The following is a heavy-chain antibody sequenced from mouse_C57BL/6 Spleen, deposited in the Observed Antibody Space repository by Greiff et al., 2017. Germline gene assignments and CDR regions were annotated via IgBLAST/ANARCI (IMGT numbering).Heavy chain of an antibody. CDR2: FRNKANGYTT. D-gene: IGHD3-3*01. J-gene: IGHJ2*01. V-gene: IGHV7-3*01. CDR1: GFTFTDYY. Sequence: EVKLVESGGGLVQPGGSLRLSCAASGFTFTDYYMSWVRQPPGKALAWLGFFRNKANGYTTEYSASVKGRFPISRDNSQSILYLQMNALRAEDSATYYCARYSRGYFDYWGQGTTLTVSS. CDR3: ARYSRGYFDY.